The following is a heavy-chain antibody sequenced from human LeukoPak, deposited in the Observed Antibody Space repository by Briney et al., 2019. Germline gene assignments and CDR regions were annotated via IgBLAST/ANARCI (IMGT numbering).Heavy chain of an antibody. CDR2: ISSSSSYI. J-gene: IGHJ5*02. CDR3: ARDHNYDFWSGFWFDP. D-gene: IGHD3-3*01. V-gene: IGHV3-21*01. CDR1: GFTFSSYS. Sequence: GGSLRLSCAASGFTFSSYSMNLVRQAPGKGLEWVSSISSSSSYIYYADSVKGRFTISRDNAKNSLYLQMNSLRAEDTAVYYCARDHNYDFWSGFWFDPWGQGTLVTASS.